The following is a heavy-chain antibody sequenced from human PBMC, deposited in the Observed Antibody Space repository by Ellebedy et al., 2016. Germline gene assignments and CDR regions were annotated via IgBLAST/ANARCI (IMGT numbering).Heavy chain of an antibody. Sequence: SETLSLTCTVSGGSINSSDWSWGWIRQPPGKGLEWIGNIYSSGRTYYNPSLKSRVTISVDTSKKQFSLKVTSLTAADTAVYYCARQDREDADYGPPVHVAHWGQGTLVTVSS. CDR2: IYSSGRT. V-gene: IGHV4-39*01. J-gene: IGHJ4*02. CDR3: ARQDREDADYGPPVHVAH. CDR1: GGSINSSDWS. D-gene: IGHD4-17*01.